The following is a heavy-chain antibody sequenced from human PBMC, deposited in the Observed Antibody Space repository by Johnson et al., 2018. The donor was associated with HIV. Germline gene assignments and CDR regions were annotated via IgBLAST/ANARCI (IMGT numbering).Heavy chain of an antibody. V-gene: IGHV3-53*01. CDR2: IYSGGTT. CDR3: AREAVTLRGWGHVFDI. Sequence: VQLVESGGGLIQPGGSLRLSCVASGFTVSSNYMSWVRQAPGKGLEWVSVIYSGGTTYYADSVKGRFTISRDNSKNMLYLQMNSLRAEDTAVYYCAREAVTLRGWGHVFDIWGQGTMVTVSS. D-gene: IGHD3-16*01. CDR1: GFTVSSNY. J-gene: IGHJ3*02.